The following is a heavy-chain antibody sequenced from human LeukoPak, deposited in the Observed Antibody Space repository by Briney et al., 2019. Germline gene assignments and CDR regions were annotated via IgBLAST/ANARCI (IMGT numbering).Heavy chain of an antibody. J-gene: IGHJ4*02. V-gene: IGHV4-61*01. D-gene: IGHD3-10*01. CDR1: GGSVSSGSYY. CDR3: ASAPQLLRAYY. Sequence: SETLSLTCTVSGGSVSSGSYYWSWIRQPPGKGLEWIGYIYYSGSTNYNPSLKSRVTIPVDTSKNQFSLKLSSVTAADTAVYYCASAPQLLRAYYWGQGTLVTVSS. CDR2: IYYSGST.